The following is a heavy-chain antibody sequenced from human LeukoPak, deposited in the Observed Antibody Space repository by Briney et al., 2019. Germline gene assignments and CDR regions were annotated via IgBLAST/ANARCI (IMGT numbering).Heavy chain of an antibody. CDR1: VGSISSTEW. CDR3: ATRWVLTGEPY. D-gene: IGHD1-14*01. V-gene: IGHV4-4*02. Sequence: PSGTLSLTCAVSVGSISSTEWYTWVRQPPGQGLEWIGEIHHSGSTNYNVSLKSRVTISLDKSKNQFSLDLTSVTAADTAVFYCATRWVLTGEPYWGQGILVTVSS. J-gene: IGHJ4*02. CDR2: IHHSGST.